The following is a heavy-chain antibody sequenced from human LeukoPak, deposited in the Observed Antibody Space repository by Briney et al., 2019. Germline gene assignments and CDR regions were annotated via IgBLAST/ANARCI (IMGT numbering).Heavy chain of an antibody. CDR2: IFPADSDT. CDR1: GYSFSNYW. D-gene: IGHD1-26*01. Sequence: GESLKISCKGSGYSFSNYWIAWVRRMPGKGLEWMGIIFPADSDTRYSPSLQGQVTISVDKSINTAYLQWSSLKASDSTMYYCARPPGVGATSFDYWGQGTLVTVSS. CDR3: ARPPGVGATSFDY. V-gene: IGHV5-51*01. J-gene: IGHJ4*02.